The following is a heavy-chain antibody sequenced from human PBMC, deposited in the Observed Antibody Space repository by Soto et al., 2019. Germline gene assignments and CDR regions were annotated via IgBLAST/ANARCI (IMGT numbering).Heavy chain of an antibody. CDR1: GFSFSSFC. D-gene: IGHD5-18*01. J-gene: IGHJ4*02. CDR3: VRGYSEYTDYFDY. CDR2: IKQDGSEK. V-gene: IGHV3-7*03. Sequence: EVQLVESGGGLVQPGGSLRLSCTTSGFSFSSFCMIWVRQAPGKGLEWVAIIKQDGSEKHYVDSVKGRFTVSRDNAEKSLYLHMDSLRPDDTAVYYCVRGYSEYTDYFDYWGQGDLVNVSS.